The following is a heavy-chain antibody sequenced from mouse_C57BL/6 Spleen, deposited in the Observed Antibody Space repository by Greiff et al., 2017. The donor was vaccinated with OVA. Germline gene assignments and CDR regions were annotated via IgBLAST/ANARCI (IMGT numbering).Heavy chain of an antibody. CDR2: IDPSDSYT. CDR1: GYTFTSYW. D-gene: IGHD1-1*01. CDR3: ARNGNYGSSLGWYFDV. V-gene: IGHV1-69*01. Sequence: VQLQQPGAELVMPGASVKLSCKASGYTFTSYWMHWVKQRPGQGLEWIGEIDPSDSYTNYNQKFKGKSTLTVDKSSSTAYMQLSSLTSEDSAVYYCARNGNYGSSLGWYFDVWGTGTTVTVSS. J-gene: IGHJ1*03.